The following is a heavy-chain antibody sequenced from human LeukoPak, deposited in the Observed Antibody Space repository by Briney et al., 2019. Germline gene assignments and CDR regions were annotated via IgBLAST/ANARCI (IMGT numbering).Heavy chain of an antibody. J-gene: IGHJ4*02. D-gene: IGHD5-18*01. CDR2: IGTEADP. CDR1: GFKFSNSD. CDR3: ARWIQLFYYFDY. Sequence: GGSLRLSCAASGFKFSNSDMHWVRQSAGRGLEWVSTIGTEADPFYPGSLKGRFTISRDNAKDSLYLQMNSLRAEDTAVYYCARWIQLFYYFDYWGQGTLVTVSS. V-gene: IGHV3-13*04.